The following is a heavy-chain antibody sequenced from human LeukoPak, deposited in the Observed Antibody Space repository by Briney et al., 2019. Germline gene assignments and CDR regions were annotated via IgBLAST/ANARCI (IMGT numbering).Heavy chain of an antibody. V-gene: IGHV3-30*02. J-gene: IGHJ3*02. CDR3: DARGGVPFLSDAFDI. CDR2: IRYDGSNK. CDR1: GFTFSSYG. D-gene: IGHD2/OR15-2a*01. Sequence: PGGSLRLSCAASGFTFSSYGMHWVRQAPGKGLEWVAFIRYDGSNKYYADSVKGRFTISRDNSKNTLYLQMNSLRAEDTAVYYCDARGGVPFLSDAFDIWGQGTMVTVSS.